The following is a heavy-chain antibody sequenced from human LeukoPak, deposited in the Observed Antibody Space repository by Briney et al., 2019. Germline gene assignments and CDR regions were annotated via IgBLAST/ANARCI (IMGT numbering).Heavy chain of an antibody. Sequence: PSETLSLTCTVSGGSISSSSYYWGWIRQPPGKGLEWIGSIYYSGSTYYNPSLKSRVTISVDTSKNQFSLKLSSVTAADTAVYYCARDVRIAAAGKNPFSDAFDIWGQGTMVTVSS. D-gene: IGHD6-13*01. V-gene: IGHV4-39*07. CDR3: ARDVRIAAAGKNPFSDAFDI. J-gene: IGHJ3*02. CDR1: GGSISSSSYY. CDR2: IYYSGST.